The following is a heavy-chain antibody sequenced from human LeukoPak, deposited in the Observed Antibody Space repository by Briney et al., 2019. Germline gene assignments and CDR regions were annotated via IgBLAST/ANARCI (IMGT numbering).Heavy chain of an antibody. CDR3: ARGYTGTHSDYLLDY. CDR2: MNPNSGNT. V-gene: IGHV1-8*03. D-gene: IGHD3-16*01. CDR1: GYTFTSYD. Sequence: GASVKVSCKASGYTFTSYDINWVRQAPGQGLEWMGWMNPNSGNTGYAQKFQGRVTITRNTSISTAYMELSSLKSEDTAVYYCARGYTGTHSDYLLDYCGQRTLVTVAS. J-gene: IGHJ4*02.